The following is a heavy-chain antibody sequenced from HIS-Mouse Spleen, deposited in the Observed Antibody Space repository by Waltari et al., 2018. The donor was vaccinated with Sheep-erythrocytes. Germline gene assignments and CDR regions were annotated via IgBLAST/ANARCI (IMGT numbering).Heavy chain of an antibody. CDR3: ARGGPLGAFDI. CDR2: IYYSGST. CDR1: GGSISSYY. Sequence: QVQLQESGPGLVKPSETLSLTCTVPGGSISSYYWSWIRQPPGKGLEWIGYIYYSGSTNYNPSLKSRVTISVDTSKNQFSLKLSSVTAADTAVYYCARGGPLGAFDIWGQGTMVTVSS. J-gene: IGHJ3*02. V-gene: IGHV4-59*01.